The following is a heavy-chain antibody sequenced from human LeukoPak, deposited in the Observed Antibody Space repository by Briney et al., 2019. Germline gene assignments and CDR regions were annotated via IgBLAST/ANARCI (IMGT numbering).Heavy chain of an antibody. V-gene: IGHV7-4-1*02. D-gene: IGHD6-13*01. CDR1: GYTFTSYA. J-gene: IGHJ6*03. CDR3: ARGLQQHHDAYYYYYMDV. Sequence: ASVKVSCKASGYTFTSYAMNWVRQAPGQGLEWMGWINTNTGNPTYAQGFTGRFVFSLDTSVSTAYLQISSLKAEDTAVYYCARGLQQHHDAYYYYYMDVWGKGTTVTVSS. CDR2: INTNTGNP.